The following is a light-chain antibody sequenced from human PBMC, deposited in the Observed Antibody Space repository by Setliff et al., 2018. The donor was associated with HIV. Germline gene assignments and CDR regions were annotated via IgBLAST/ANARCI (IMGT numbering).Light chain of an antibody. CDR3: CSYSRGSTSV. Sequence: QSVLTQPASVTGAPGQSITISCTGTSNDIGRFNYVSWYKQFPCKGPTLVIFDVNQRPSGVSNRFSGSKSGNIASLIISGLQAEDEADYFCCSYSRGSTSVFGTGTKVTVL. J-gene: IGLJ1*01. V-gene: IGLV2-14*03. CDR1: SNDIGRFNY. CDR2: DVN.